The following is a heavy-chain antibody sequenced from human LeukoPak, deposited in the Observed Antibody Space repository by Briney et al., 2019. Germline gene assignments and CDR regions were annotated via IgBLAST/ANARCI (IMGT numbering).Heavy chain of an antibody. J-gene: IGHJ4*02. CDR1: GFTFSNSA. CDR2: IGGGGSS. Sequence: GGSLRLSCAASGFTFSNSAMTWVRQAPGKGLEWVSSIGGGGSSYYAGSVKGRFTISRDNSKNTLYLQMNSLRAEDTAIFYCVKGVTMVQGSREFDFWGQGTLVTVSS. CDR3: VKGVTMVQGSREFDF. D-gene: IGHD3-10*01. V-gene: IGHV3-23*01.